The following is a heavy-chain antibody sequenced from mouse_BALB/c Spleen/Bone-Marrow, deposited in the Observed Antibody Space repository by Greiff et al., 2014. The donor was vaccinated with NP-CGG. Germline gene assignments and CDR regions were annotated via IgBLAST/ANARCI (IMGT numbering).Heavy chain of an antibody. D-gene: IGHD1-1*01. V-gene: IGHV2-6-5*01. J-gene: IGHJ2*01. CDR3: AKHDTTVVRDY. Sequence: QVQLQQSGPGLVAPSQSLSITCTVSGFSLTDYGVSWIRQPPGKGLEWLGVIWGGGITYYNSTLKPRLSISKDNSKSQVFLKMNSLQTDDTAMYYCAKHDTTVVRDYWGQGTTLTVSS. CDR1: GFSLTDYG. CDR2: IWGGGIT.